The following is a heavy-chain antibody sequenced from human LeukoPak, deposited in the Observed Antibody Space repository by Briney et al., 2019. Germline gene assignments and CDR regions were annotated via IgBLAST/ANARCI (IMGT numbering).Heavy chain of an antibody. D-gene: IGHD3-22*01. J-gene: IGHJ4*02. CDR3: ARGEGSSGYYPYYFDY. Sequence: SETLSFTCTVSGGSISSYYWSWIRQPPGKGLEWTGYIYYSGSTNYNPSLKSRVTISVDTSKNQFSLKLSSVTAADTAVYYCARGEGSSGYYPYYFDYWGQGTLVTVSS. CDR2: IYYSGST. CDR1: GGSISSYY. V-gene: IGHV4-59*01.